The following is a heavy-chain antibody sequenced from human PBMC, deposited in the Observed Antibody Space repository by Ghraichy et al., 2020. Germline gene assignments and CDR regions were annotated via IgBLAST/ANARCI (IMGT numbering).Heavy chain of an antibody. CDR3: ARLLWVLGKNYGMDV. D-gene: IGHD5-18*01. Sequence: GGSLRLSCAASGFTFSGSAMHWVRQASGKGLEWVGRIRSKANNYATAYAASVKGRFTISRDDSKNTAFLQMNSLQTEDTAVYYCARLLWVLGKNYGMDVWGQGTTVTVSS. CDR1: GFTFSGSA. CDR2: IRSKANNYAT. J-gene: IGHJ6*02. V-gene: IGHV3-73*01.